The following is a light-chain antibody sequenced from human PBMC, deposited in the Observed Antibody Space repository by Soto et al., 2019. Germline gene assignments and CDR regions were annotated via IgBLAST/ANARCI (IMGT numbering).Light chain of an antibody. CDR2: DNN. CDR1: SSSIGANY. V-gene: IGLV1-51*01. Sequence: QSVLTQPPSVSAAPGQKVTIYCSGSSSSIGANYVSWYQQLPGTAPKLLIYDNNKRPSGIPDRFSGSKSGTSATLGITGLQTGDEADYYCGTWDSSLSAGVFGGGTQLTVL. CDR3: GTWDSSLSAGV. J-gene: IGLJ2*01.